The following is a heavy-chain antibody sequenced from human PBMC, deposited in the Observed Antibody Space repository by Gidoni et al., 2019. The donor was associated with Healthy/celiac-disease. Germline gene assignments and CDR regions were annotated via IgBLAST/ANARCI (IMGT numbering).Heavy chain of an antibody. Sequence: RLSCAASGFTFSSYSMNWVRQAPGKGLEWVSSISSSSSYIYYADSVKGRFTISRDNAKNSLYLQMNSLRAEDTAVYYCARAGYGEKGLYFDYWGQGTLVTVSS. D-gene: IGHD3-10*01. V-gene: IGHV3-21*01. J-gene: IGHJ4*02. CDR1: GFTFSSYS. CDR2: ISSSSSYI. CDR3: ARAGYGEKGLYFDY.